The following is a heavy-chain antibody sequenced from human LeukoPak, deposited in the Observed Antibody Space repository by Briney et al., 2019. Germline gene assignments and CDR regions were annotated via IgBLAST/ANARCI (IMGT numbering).Heavy chain of an antibody. CDR1: GFTFSDYY. D-gene: IGHD6-13*01. CDR2: ISSSGSTI. Sequence: GGSLRLSCAASGFTFSDYYMTWIRQAPWKGLEWVLYISSSGSTIYYADSVKGRFTVSRDNAKNSLYLQMNSLRAEDTALYYCAKEFIAAAGTGVFDYWGQGTLVTVSS. V-gene: IGHV3-11*01. CDR3: AKEFIAAAGTGVFDY. J-gene: IGHJ4*02.